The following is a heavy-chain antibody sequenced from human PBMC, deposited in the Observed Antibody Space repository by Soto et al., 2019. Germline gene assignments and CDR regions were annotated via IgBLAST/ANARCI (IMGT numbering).Heavy chain of an antibody. V-gene: IGHV1-3*01. CDR3: ARGRWERSGWYYLDY. J-gene: IGHJ4*02. CDR2: INAGNDDR. D-gene: IGHD6-19*01. CDR1: GYTFTNYA. Sequence: QVHLLQSGAEVKKPGASVKVSCKTSGYTFTNYAVHWVRQAPGQSLEWMGWINAGNDDRRYSRTFQDRVTITRDASATTAYMEFSLIYGDTAIYYCARGRWERSGWYYLDYWGQGTLVTVSS.